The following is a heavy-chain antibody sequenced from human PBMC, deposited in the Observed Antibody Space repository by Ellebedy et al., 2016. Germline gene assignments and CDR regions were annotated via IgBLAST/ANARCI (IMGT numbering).Heavy chain of an antibody. CDR3: ARDLGDYSGAYYYYYYMDV. D-gene: IGHD4-11*01. CDR2: IIPIFGTA. CDR1: GGTFSSYA. Sequence: SVKVSCXASGGTFSSYAISWVRQAPGQGLEWMGGIIPIFGTANYAQKFQGRVTITADESTSTAYMELSSLRSEDTAVYYCARDLGDYSGAYYYYYYMDVWGKGTTVTVSS. J-gene: IGHJ6*03. V-gene: IGHV1-69*13.